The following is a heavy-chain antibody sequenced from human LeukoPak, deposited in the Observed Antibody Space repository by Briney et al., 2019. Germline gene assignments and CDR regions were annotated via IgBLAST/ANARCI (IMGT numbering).Heavy chain of an antibody. D-gene: IGHD1-7*01. CDR1: GGSISSGSYY. CDR3: ASLIRWNYLRDWFDP. V-gene: IGHV4-61*02. J-gene: IGHJ5*02. Sequence: SQTLSLTCTVSGGSISSGSYYWSWIRQPAGKGLEWIGRIYTSGSTNYNPSLKSRVTISVDTSKNQFSLKLSSVTAADTAVYYCASLIRWNYLRDWFDPWGQGTLVTVSS. CDR2: IYTSGST.